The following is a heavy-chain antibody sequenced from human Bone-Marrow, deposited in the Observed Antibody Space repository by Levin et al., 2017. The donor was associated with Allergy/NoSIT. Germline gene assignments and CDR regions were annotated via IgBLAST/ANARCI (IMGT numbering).Heavy chain of an antibody. J-gene: IGHJ1*01. Sequence: SETLSLTCTVSGGSISSSSYYWGWIRQPPGKGLEWIGSIYYSGSTYYNPSLKSRVTISVDTSKNQFSLKLSSVTAADTAVYYCATSYQSFQHWGQGTLVTVSS. CDR2: IYYSGST. CDR3: ATSYQSFQH. D-gene: IGHD3-16*02. V-gene: IGHV4-39*01. CDR1: GGSISSSSYY.